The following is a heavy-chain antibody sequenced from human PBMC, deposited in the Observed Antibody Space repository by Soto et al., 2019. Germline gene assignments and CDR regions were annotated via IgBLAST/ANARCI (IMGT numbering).Heavy chain of an antibody. CDR3: ARDLAVGLVAY. V-gene: IGHV1-18*01. J-gene: IGHJ4*02. Sequence: QGQLVQSGAEVKKPGASVKVSCKASGYTFTSYGISWVRQAPGQGLEWMGWISAYNGNTKSAQKLQGRVTMTTDTSTSTGYMERRSLRADDTAVYYCARDLAVGLVAYWGQGTLVTVSS. CDR1: GYTFTSYG. CDR2: ISAYNGNT. D-gene: IGHD6-19*01.